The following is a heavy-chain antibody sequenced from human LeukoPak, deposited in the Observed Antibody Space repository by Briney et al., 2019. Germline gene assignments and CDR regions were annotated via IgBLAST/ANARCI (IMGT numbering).Heavy chain of an antibody. D-gene: IGHD5/OR15-5a*01. CDR1: GVTFSSYW. CDR3: AGGLGMDV. CDR2: IKQDGSEK. V-gene: IGHV3-7*05. J-gene: IGHJ6*02. Sequence: PGGSLRLSCAASGVTFSSYWMMWVRQAPGKGLEWVAGIKQDGSEKYYVDFVKGRFSISRDNAKNSLYLQMNSLGADDTAIYYCAGGLGMDVWGQGTADSVFS.